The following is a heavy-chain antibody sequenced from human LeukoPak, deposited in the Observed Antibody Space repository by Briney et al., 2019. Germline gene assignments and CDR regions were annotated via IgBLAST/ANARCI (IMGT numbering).Heavy chain of an antibody. J-gene: IGHJ5*02. CDR2: IYYSGST. V-gene: IGHV4-59*12. CDR3: ARELSITMVRGVITWFDP. Sequence: SETLSLTCTVSGGSISSYYWSRIRQPPGKGLEWIGYIYYSGSTNYNPSLKSRVTISVDTSKNQFSLKLSSVTAADTAVYYCARELSITMVRGVITWFDPWGQGTLVTVSS. D-gene: IGHD3-10*01. CDR1: GGSISSYY.